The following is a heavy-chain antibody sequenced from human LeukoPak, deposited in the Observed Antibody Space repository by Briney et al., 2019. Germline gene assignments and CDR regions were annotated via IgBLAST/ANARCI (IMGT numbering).Heavy chain of an antibody. V-gene: IGHV5-51*01. CDR3: ARRVGAISIGTTFDY. CDR2: IYPGDSDT. D-gene: IGHD1-26*01. Sequence: IYPGDSDTRYSPSFQGQVTISVDKSISTAYLQWSSLKASDTAIYYCARRVGAISIGTTFDYWGQGTLVTVSS. J-gene: IGHJ4*02.